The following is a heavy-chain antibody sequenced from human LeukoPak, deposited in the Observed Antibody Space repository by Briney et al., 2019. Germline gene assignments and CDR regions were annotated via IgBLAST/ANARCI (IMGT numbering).Heavy chain of an antibody. D-gene: IGHD5-12*01. CDR1: GYTFTGYY. CDR2: INPNSGGT. V-gene: IGHV1-2*02. Sequence: ASVKVSCKASGYTFTGYYMHWVRQAPGQGLEWMGWINPNSGGTNYARKFQGRVTMTRDTSISTAYMELSRLRSDDTAVYYCARDFFGYNDFDYWGQGTLVTVSS. CDR3: ARDFFGYNDFDY. J-gene: IGHJ4*02.